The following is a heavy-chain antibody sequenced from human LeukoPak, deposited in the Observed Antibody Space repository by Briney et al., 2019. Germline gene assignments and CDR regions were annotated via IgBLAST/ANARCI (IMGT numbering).Heavy chain of an antibody. CDR2: ISAYNGNT. D-gene: IGHD6-19*01. V-gene: IGHV1-18*01. Sequence: ASVKVSCKASGYTFTSYGISRVRQAPGQGLEWMGWISAYNGNTNYAQKLQGRVTMTTDTSTSTAYMELRSLRSDDTAVYYCARDAVPQQWLVRYFDYWGQGTLVTVSS. CDR3: ARDAVPQQWLVRYFDY. CDR1: GYTFTSYG. J-gene: IGHJ4*02.